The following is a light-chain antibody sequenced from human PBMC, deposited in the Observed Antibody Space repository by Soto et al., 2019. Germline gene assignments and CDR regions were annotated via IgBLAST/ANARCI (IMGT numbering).Light chain of an antibody. Sequence: EIVLTQSPGTLSLSPGEGATLSCRASQSVRSGALAWYQQKPGQAPRLLIYGASSRATDIPDRFSGSGSGTDFTLTISSLQPEDFATYYCQQSYSTPLVTFGPGTKVDIK. V-gene: IGKV3-20*01. CDR1: QSVRSGA. CDR2: GAS. CDR3: QQSYSTPLVT. J-gene: IGKJ3*01.